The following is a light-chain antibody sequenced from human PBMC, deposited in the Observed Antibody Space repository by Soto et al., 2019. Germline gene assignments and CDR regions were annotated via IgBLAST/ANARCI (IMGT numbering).Light chain of an antibody. CDR3: QHYGYSPWT. CDR1: QTGSYSY. Sequence: IVLTQSPGTLSLSPGETATLSCRASQTGSYSYLAWYQQKSGQAPRLLIYGVSTRAPGIPDRFSGSGSGTDFTLTIRRLEPEDFAVYFCQHYGYSPWTFGQGTKVDIK. J-gene: IGKJ1*01. CDR2: GVS. V-gene: IGKV3-20*01.